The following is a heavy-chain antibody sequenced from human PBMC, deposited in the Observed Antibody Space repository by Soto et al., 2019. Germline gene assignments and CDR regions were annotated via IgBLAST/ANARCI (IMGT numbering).Heavy chain of an antibody. CDR3: ARVGYGGKYYYYYGMDV. J-gene: IGHJ6*02. CDR2: INHSGST. D-gene: IGHD2-15*01. V-gene: IGHV4-34*01. CDR1: GGSFSGYY. Sequence: SETLSLTCAVYGGSFSGYYWSWIRQPPGKGLEWIGEINHSGSTNYNPSLKSRVTISVDTFKNQFSLKLSSVTAADTAVYYCARVGYGGKYYYYYGMDVWGQGTTVTVSS.